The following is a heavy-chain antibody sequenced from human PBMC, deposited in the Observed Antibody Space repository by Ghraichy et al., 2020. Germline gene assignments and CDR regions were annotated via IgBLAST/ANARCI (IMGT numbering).Heavy chain of an antibody. J-gene: IGHJ6*02. CDR3: ATIGAADGTFYYYGMDV. Sequence: SVKVSCKASGGTFSSYAISWVRQAPGQGLEWMGGIIPIFGTANYAQKFQGRVTTTADEATSTAYMELSSLRSEDTAVYYCATIGAADGTFYYYGMDVWGQGTTVTVSS. CDR1: GGTFSSYA. V-gene: IGHV1-69*13. D-gene: IGHD6-13*01. CDR2: IIPIFGTA.